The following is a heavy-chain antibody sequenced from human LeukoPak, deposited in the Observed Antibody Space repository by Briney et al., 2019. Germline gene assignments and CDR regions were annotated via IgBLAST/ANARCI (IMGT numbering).Heavy chain of an antibody. J-gene: IGHJ5*02. CDR1: GGTFSSYA. D-gene: IGHD1-7*01. Sequence: ASVKVSCKASGGTFSSYAISWVRQAPGQGLEWMGRINPNSGGANYAQNFQGRVTLTRDTSITTVYMELSRLTSDDTAVYYCARGGNYAFDPWGQGTLVTVSS. CDR2: INPNSGGA. V-gene: IGHV1-2*06. CDR3: ARGGNYAFDP.